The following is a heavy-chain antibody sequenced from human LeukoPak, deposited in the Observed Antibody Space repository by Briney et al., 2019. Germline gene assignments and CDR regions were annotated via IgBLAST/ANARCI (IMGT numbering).Heavy chain of an antibody. J-gene: IGHJ5*02. Sequence: SETLSLTCTVSGGSTSSYYWSWIRQPPGKGLEWIGYIYYSGSTNYNPSLKSRVTISVDTSKNQFSLKLSSVTAADTAVYYCARGTLWFGELLRPPYNWFDPWGQGTLVTVSS. CDR3: ARGTLWFGELLRPPYNWFDP. V-gene: IGHV4-59*12. CDR1: GGSTSSYY. CDR2: IYYSGST. D-gene: IGHD3-10*01.